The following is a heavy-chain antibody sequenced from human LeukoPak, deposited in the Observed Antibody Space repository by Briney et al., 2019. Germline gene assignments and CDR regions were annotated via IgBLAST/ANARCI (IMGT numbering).Heavy chain of an antibody. D-gene: IGHD3-10*01. CDR1: GFTFSSYR. CDR3: ARLSAYYYGSYFYYYMDV. Sequence: PGGSLRLSCAASGFTFSSYRMYWVRQAPGKGLVWVSRINSDGSSTIYADSVKGRFTISRDNAKNTLYLQMNSLRAEDTALYYCARLSAYYYGSYFYYYMDVWGKGTTVTVSS. CDR2: INSDGSST. V-gene: IGHV3-74*01. J-gene: IGHJ6*03.